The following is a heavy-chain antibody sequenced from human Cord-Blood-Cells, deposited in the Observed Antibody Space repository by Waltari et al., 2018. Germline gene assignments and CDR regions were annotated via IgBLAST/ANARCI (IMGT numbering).Heavy chain of an antibody. D-gene: IGHD1-1*01. V-gene: IGHV1-69*01. CDR1: GATCSSFA. Sequence: QVQLVQSGAEVKKPGSSVKGASRAAGATCSSFAMSWVRQAPGQGLEWMGGIIPIFGTANYAQKFQGRVTITADESTSTAYMELSSLRSEDTAVYYCATEDDYYFDYWGQGTLVTVSS. CDR3: ATEDDYYFDY. CDR2: IIPIFGTA. J-gene: IGHJ4*02.